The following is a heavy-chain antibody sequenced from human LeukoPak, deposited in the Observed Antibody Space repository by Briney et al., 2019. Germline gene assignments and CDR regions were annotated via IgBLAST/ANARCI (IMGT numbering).Heavy chain of an antibody. J-gene: IGHJ4*02. CDR1: GFTFSSYG. D-gene: IGHD5-18*01. CDR2: IRYDGSNK. CDR3: AKDRDTAMVTYFDY. Sequence: PGGSLRLSCAASGFTFSSYGMHWVRQAPGKGLEWVAFIRYDGSNKYYADSVKGRFTISRDNSKNTLYLQMNSLRAEDTAVYYCAKDRDTAMVTYFDYWGQGTLVTVSS. V-gene: IGHV3-30*02.